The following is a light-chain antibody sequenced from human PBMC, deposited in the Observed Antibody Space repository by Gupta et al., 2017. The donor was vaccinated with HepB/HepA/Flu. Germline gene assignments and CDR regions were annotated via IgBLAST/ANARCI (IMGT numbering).Light chain of an antibody. V-gene: IGKV1-39*01. J-gene: IGKJ4*01. CDR2: VAS. CDR1: QSISNY. CDR3: QQTYSLPLT. Sequence: DIQLTQSLSSLSASVRDGVTITCRTSQSISNYLNWYQQKPGQDPKLLIYVASSLQSGVPLRFRGSVSGTDFTLTISSLQPEDFATYYCQQTYSLPLTFGGGTKVQIK.